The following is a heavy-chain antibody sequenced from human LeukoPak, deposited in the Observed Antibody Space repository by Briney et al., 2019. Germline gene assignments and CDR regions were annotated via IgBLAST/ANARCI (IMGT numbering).Heavy chain of an antibody. J-gene: IGHJ4*02. D-gene: IGHD2-21*02. CDR2: IIPIFGTA. V-gene: IGHV1-69*13. CDR3: ASCGGDCYLAMVYFDY. CDR1: GGTFSSYA. Sequence: SVKVSCKASGGTFSSYAISWVRQAPGQGLEWMGRIIPIFGTANYAQKFQGRVTITADESTSTAYMELSSLRSEDTAVYYCASCGGDCYLAMVYFDYWGQGTLVTVSS.